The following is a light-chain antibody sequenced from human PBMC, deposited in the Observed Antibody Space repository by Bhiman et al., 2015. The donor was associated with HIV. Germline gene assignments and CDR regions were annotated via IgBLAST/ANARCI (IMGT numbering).Light chain of an antibody. CDR1: RSNIGAGYE. CDR3: QSYDSSLSGWV. CDR2: GDT. J-gene: IGLJ3*02. V-gene: IGLV1-40*01. Sequence: QSVLTQPPSVSGAPGQRVTISCTGNRSNIGAGYEVHWYQQLPGTAPKLIIFGDTNRPAGVSHRFFGSNSGTSASLAITGLRAEDEGDYYCQSYDSSLSGWVFGGGTKLTVL.